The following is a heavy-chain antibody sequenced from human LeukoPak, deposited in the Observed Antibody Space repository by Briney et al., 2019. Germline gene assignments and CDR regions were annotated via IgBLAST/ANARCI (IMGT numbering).Heavy chain of an antibody. D-gene: IGHD2-15*01. CDR2: IYYSGNT. CDR3: TKAARSCSGGSCWDY. CDR1: GDSISSHY. V-gene: IGHV4-59*11. J-gene: IGHJ4*02. Sequence: SETLSLTCTVSGDSISSHYWNWIRQPPGKGLEWIGYIYYSGNTNYNPSLKSRVTISLDTSKNQFSLKLTSVTAADTAIYYCTKAARSCSGGSCWDYWSQGTLVTVYS.